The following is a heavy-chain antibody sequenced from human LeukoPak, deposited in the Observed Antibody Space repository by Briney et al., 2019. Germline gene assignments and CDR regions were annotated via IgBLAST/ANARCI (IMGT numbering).Heavy chain of an antibody. Sequence: PGGSLRLSCAASGFTFSTYAMSWVRQAPGKGLEWISVISGSGGSTYYANSVKGRFTISRDNSKNTVYLQMNSLRAEDTAVYYCAKAPPYYDILTGYSYYFDYWGQGTLVTVSS. CDR1: GFTFSTYA. CDR3: AKAPPYYDILTGYSYYFDY. J-gene: IGHJ4*02. CDR2: ISGSGGST. V-gene: IGHV3-23*01. D-gene: IGHD3-9*01.